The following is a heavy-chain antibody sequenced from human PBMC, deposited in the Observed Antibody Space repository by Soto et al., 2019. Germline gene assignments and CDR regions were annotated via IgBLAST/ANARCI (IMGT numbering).Heavy chain of an antibody. CDR1: GFTFISYA. CDR2: ISYDGSNK. CDR3: ARDTIAAPHYYDSSSYYSGAFDI. Sequence: WGSLRLSCAASGFTFISYAMHLFRQAPFKWLEWVAVISYDGSNKYYADSVKGRFTISRDNSKNTLYLQMNSLRAEDTAVYYCARDTIAAPHYYDSSSYYSGAFDIWGQGTVVTVSS. V-gene: IGHV3-30-3*01. J-gene: IGHJ3*02. D-gene: IGHD3-22*01.